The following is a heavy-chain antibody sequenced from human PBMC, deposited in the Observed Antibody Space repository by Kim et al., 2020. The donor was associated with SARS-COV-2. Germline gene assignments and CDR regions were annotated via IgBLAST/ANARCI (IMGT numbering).Heavy chain of an antibody. CDR3: AKVGSAYCGGSCPIDY. D-gene: IGHD2-21*01. J-gene: IGHJ4*02. V-gene: IGHV3-33*06. Sequence: VKGRLTISRDNSKNTGYLQMNSLRAEDTAVYYCAKVGSAYCGGSCPIDYWGQGTLVTVSS.